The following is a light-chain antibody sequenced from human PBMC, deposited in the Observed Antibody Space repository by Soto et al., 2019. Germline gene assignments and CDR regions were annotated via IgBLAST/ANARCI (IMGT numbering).Light chain of an antibody. CDR3: QQYNSYLYT. CDR1: QSISSW. V-gene: IGKV1-5*03. CDR2: KAY. J-gene: IGKJ2*01. Sequence: DIQMTQSPSTLSASVGDRVTITCRASQSISSWLAWYQQKPGKAPKLLIYKAYSLESGVPSRFSGSGSGTEFTLTISSLQPDDFANYYCQQYNSYLYTFGQGTNLEIK.